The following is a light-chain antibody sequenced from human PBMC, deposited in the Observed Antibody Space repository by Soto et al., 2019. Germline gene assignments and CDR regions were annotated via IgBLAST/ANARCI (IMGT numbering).Light chain of an antibody. CDR3: QQYYTAQLT. V-gene: IGKV4-1*01. Sequence: DFVMTQAPDSLAVPLGERATINCKSSQSVLYNSNNKNHLGWFQQKPGHPPKLLIYGASFRPSGVPDRFSGSGSGTDFTLTISSLQAEDVAVYYCQQYYTAQLTFGPGTKVDIK. CDR1: QSVLYNSNNKNH. J-gene: IGKJ3*01. CDR2: GAS.